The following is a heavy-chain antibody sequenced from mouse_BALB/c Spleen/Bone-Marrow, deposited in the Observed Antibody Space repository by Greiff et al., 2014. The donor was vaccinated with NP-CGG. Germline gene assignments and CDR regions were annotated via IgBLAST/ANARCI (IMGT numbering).Heavy chain of an antibody. CDR3: ARPDYYGYLNY. V-gene: IGHV4-1*02. J-gene: IGHJ2*01. Sequence: PGKGLEWIGEINPDSRTINYSPSLKDKFIISRDNAKNTLYLRLNKVRSEDTALYYCARPDYYGYLNYWGQGTTLTVSA. CDR2: INPDSRTI. D-gene: IGHD1-1*01.